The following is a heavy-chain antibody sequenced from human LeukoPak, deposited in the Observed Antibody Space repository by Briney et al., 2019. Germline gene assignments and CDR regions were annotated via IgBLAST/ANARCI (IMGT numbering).Heavy chain of an antibody. J-gene: IGHJ4*02. CDR2: ISSSSSYI. CDR1: GFTFSSYA. D-gene: IGHD5-12*01. CDR3: ARDLEPSWLRSPGY. Sequence: GGSLRLSCAASGFTFSSYAMSWVRQAPGKGLEWVSSISSSSSYIYYADSVKGRFTISRDNAKNSLYLQMNSLRAEDTAVYYCARDLEPSWLRSPGYWGQGTLVTVSS. V-gene: IGHV3-21*01.